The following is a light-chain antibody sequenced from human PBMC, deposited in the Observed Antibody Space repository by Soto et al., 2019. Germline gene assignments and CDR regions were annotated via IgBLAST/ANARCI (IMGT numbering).Light chain of an antibody. V-gene: IGKV3-20*01. CDR2: DAS. Sequence: EFVLTQSPGTLSWSPVEIATLSFMASQTVRNNYLAWYQQKPGQAPRLLIYDASSRATGIPDRFSGGGSGTDFTLTISRLEPEDFAVYYCQQFSSYPLTFGGGTKVDIK. J-gene: IGKJ4*01. CDR1: QTVRNNY. CDR3: QQFSSYPLT.